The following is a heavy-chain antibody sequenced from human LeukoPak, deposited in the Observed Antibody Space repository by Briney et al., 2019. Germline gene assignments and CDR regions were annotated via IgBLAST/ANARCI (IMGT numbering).Heavy chain of an antibody. CDR2: ICTSGST. D-gene: IGHD3-3*01. J-gene: IGHJ3*02. V-gene: IGHV4-61*02. Sequence: SQTLSLTCTVSGGSISSGSYYWSWIRQPAGKGLEWIGRICTSGSTNYNPSLKSRVTISVDTSKNQFSLKLSSVTAADTAVYYCARGPTIFGVVHAFDIWGQGTMVTVSS. CDR1: GGSISSGSYY. CDR3: ARGPTIFGVVHAFDI.